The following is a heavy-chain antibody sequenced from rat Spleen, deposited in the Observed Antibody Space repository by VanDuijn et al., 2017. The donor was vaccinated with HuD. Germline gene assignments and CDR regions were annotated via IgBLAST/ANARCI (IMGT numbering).Heavy chain of an antibody. V-gene: IGHV5-27*01. CDR1: GLSFSNYD. J-gene: IGHJ2*01. CDR3: TTDTFYDGTYYPGGFDY. Sequence: EVKLLESGGGLVQPGGSMRLSCAASGLSFSNYDMAWVRQAPTKGLEWVAYISAGGDNTYYRDSVKGRFTISRDNAKSTLYLQLDSLRSEDTATYYCTTDTFYDGTYYPGGFDYWGQGVMVTVSS. D-gene: IGHD1-12*02. CDR2: ISAGGDNT.